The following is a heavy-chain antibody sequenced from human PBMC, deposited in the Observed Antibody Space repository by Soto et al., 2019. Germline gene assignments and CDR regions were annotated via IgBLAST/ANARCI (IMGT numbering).Heavy chain of an antibody. CDR1: GGSFSGYY. D-gene: IGHD3-3*01. CDR3: ARRKSGYPKYYFDY. Sequence: AETLSLTCSVYGGSFSGYYWSWIRQPPGKGLEWIGEINHSGSTNYNPSLKSRVTISVDTSKNQFSLKLSSVTAADTAVYYCARRKSGYPKYYFDYWGQGTLVTVSS. J-gene: IGHJ4*02. V-gene: IGHV4-34*01. CDR2: INHSGST.